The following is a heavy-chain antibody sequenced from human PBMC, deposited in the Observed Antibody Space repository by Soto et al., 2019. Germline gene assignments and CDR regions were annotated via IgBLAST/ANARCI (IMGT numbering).Heavy chain of an antibody. CDR1: GYTFTSYA. V-gene: IGHV1-3*05. Sequence: QVQLVQSGAEEKKPGASVKVSCKASGYTFTSYAMHWVRQAPGQRLEWMGWINAGNGNTRYSQKFQGRVTITRDTCASTACMELSSLRSEDTAVYYCMRDLGDALRDCWGRASLVTVSS. J-gene: IGHJ4*02. CDR3: MRDLGDALRDC. CDR2: INAGNGNT. D-gene: IGHD1-26*01.